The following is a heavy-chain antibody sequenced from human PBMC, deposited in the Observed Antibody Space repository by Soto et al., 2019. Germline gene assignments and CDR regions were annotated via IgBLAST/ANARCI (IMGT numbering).Heavy chain of an antibody. D-gene: IGHD5-12*01. Sequence: QVQLVQSGAEVKKPGSSVKVSCKASGGTFSSSAISWVRQAPGQGLEWMGGIIPIFGTANYAQKFQGRVTSTAGEAKSTAYMELSSRRAEDTDVYYCARVASAWIKDAFDIWGQGTMVTVSS. V-gene: IGHV1-69*12. CDR1: GGTFSSSA. CDR2: IIPIFGTA. CDR3: ARVASAWIKDAFDI. J-gene: IGHJ3*02.